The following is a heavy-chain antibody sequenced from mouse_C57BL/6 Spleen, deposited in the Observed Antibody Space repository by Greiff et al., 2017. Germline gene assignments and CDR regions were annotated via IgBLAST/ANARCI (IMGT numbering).Heavy chain of an antibody. J-gene: IGHJ2*01. CDR1: GYTFTDYY. D-gene: IGHD2-12*01. V-gene: IGHV1-76*01. Sequence: QVQLKESGAELVRPGASVKLSCKASGYTFTDYYINWVKQRPGQGLEWIARIYPGSGNTYYNEKFKGKATLTAEKSSSTAYMQLSSLTSEDSAVYFWARSLLDNWRQGTTLTVSS. CDR2: IYPGSGNT. CDR3: ARSLLDN.